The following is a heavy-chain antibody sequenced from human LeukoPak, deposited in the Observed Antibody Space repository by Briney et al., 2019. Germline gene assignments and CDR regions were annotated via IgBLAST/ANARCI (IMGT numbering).Heavy chain of an antibody. CDR2: INPNSGGT. J-gene: IGHJ6*02. Sequence: GASVKVSCKASGYTFTGYYMHWVRQAPGQGLEWMGWINPNSGGTNYAQKFQGRVTMTRDTSISTAYMELSRLRSDDTAVYYCARGPDYGSGSCYNYYYYGMDVWGQGTTVTVSS. CDR1: GYTFTGYY. V-gene: IGHV1-2*02. D-gene: IGHD3-10*01. CDR3: ARGPDYGSGSCYNYYYYGMDV.